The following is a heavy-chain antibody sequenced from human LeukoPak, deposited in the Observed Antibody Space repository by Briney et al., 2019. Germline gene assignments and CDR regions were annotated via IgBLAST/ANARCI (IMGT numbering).Heavy chain of an antibody. Sequence: PSQTLSLTCTVSGGSISSGSYYWSWIRPPAGKGLEWIGRIYTSGSTNYNPSLKSRVTISVDSSKNQFSLKLRSVTAADTAVYYCARSRRRDGYNFDYWGQGTLVTVSS. CDR3: ARSRRRDGYNFDY. D-gene: IGHD5-24*01. J-gene: IGHJ4*02. V-gene: IGHV4-61*02. CDR1: GGSISSGSYY. CDR2: IYTSGST.